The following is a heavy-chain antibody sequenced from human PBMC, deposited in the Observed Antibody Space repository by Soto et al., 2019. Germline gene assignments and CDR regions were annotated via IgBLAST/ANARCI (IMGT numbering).Heavy chain of an antibody. Sequence: PGGSLRLSCAASGFTFSSYAMSWVRQAPGKGLEWVAVIWYDGSNKYYADSVKGRFTISRDNSKNTLYLQMNSLRAEDTAVYYCARDGSSSWYYYYGMDVCGQGTTVTVSS. CDR1: GFTFSSYA. V-gene: IGHV3-33*08. J-gene: IGHJ6*02. D-gene: IGHD6-13*01. CDR3: ARDGSSSWYYYYGMDV. CDR2: IWYDGSNK.